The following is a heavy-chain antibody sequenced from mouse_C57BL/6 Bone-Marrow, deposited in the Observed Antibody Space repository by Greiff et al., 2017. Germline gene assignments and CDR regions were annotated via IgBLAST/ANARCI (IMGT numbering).Heavy chain of an antibody. J-gene: IGHJ2*01. CDR2: IDPNSGGT. D-gene: IGHD1-1*01. CDR3: ARGATPVLADS. Sequence: VQLQQSGAELVKPGASVKLSCKASGYTFTSYWMHWVKQRPGRGLEWIGRIDPNSGGTKYKEKVKSKATLTVDKPSSTAYMQLSSQTSEDSTVYYCARGATPVLADSWGQGTTLTVSS. V-gene: IGHV1-72*01. CDR1: GYTFTSYW.